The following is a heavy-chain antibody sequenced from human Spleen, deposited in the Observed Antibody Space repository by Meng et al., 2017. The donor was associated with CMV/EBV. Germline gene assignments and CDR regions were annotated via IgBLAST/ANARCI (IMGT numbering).Heavy chain of an antibody. CDR2: IYYSGNS. CDR1: GGSVSSGSYY. CDR3: ARYYDFWSGSFDY. Sequence: SCTVSGGSVSSGSYYWSWIRQPPGKGLEWIGYIYYSGNSYYNPSLKSRVTISVDTSKNQFSLKVISVTAADTAVYYCARYYDFWSGSFDYWGQGTLVTVSS. V-gene: IGHV4-31*03. D-gene: IGHD3-3*01. J-gene: IGHJ4*02.